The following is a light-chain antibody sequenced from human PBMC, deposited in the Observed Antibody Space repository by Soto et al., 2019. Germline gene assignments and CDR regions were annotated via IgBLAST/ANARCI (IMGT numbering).Light chain of an antibody. J-gene: IGKJ4*01. CDR1: QSISSW. Sequence: DIPMTQSPSTLSASVGDRVTITCRASQSISSWLAWYQQKPGKAPKLLIYDASSLESGVPSRFSGSGSGTEFPLTISSLQPDDFATYYCQHYNSYSTFGGGTKVEIK. V-gene: IGKV1-5*01. CDR3: QHYNSYST. CDR2: DAS.